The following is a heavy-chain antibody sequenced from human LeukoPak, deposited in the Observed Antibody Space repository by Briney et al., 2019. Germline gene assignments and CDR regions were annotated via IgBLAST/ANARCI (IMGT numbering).Heavy chain of an antibody. J-gene: IGHJ6*03. V-gene: IGHV4-38-2*01. CDR2: IYQSGSTYYQSGST. CDR3: ARASGDYNYYYMDV. CDR1: SYSINSGYN. D-gene: IGHD4-17*01. Sequence: SETPSLTCAVSSYSINSGYNWGWIRQPPGKGLEWIGGIYQSGSTYYQSGSTYYNPSLKSRVTISVDTSKNQFSLNLNSVTAADTAVYYCARASGDYNYYYMDVRGKGTTVTVSS.